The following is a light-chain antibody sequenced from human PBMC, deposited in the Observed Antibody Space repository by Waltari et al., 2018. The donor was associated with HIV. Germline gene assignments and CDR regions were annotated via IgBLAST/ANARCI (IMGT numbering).Light chain of an antibody. CDR1: QCVSSF. J-gene: IGKJ1*01. Sequence: DIQMTQSPSSLSASVGDSVTIICRTSQCVSSFLNWYQQKPGEAPNLVIYEASTLQSGVPAMFSGSGSGTHFTLTISSLQPEDAATYYCHQTYSTLWTFGHGTKVEIK. CDR2: EAS. V-gene: IGKV1-39*01. CDR3: HQTYSTLWT.